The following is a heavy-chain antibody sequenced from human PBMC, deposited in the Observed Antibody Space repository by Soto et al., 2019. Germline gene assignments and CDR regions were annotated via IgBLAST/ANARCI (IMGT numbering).Heavy chain of an antibody. CDR3: ARDSFAI. J-gene: IGHJ4*02. CDR1: GFSVRNNY. V-gene: IGHV3-66*01. D-gene: IGHD2-2*02. Sequence: PGGSLRLSCAASGFSVRNNYMSWVRQAPGKGLEWVSVIYTGGTTYYADSVKDRFTISRDNSKNTLYLQMNSLRAEDTAVYYCARDSFAIWGQGTLVTVSS. CDR2: IYTGGTT.